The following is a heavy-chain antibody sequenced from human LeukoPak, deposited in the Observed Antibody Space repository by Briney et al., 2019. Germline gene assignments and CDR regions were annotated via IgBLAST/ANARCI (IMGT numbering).Heavy chain of an antibody. D-gene: IGHD3-22*01. CDR1: GFTFSSYS. CDR3: ARLRRNSDRSGFYYYYDN. V-gene: IGHV3-21*01. CDR2: INTVASYI. Sequence: GGSLRLSCAASGFTFSSYSFNWVRQAPGKGLEWVSSINTVASYIYYADSARGRFTISRDNAENSLWLQMNGLRAEDSAVYYCARLRRNSDRSGFYYYYDNWGQGILVTVSS. J-gene: IGHJ4*02.